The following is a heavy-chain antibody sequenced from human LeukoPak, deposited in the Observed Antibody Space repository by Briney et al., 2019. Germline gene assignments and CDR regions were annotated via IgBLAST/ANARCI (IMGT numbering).Heavy chain of an antibody. J-gene: IGHJ4*02. CDR2: IWYDGSNK. V-gene: IGHV3-33*01. CDR1: GFTFSSYG. CDR3: ARDRSGAARPDLAN. Sequence: GGSLRLSCAASGFTFSSYGMHWVRQAPGKGLEWVAVIWYDGSNKYYADSVKGRFTISRDNSKNTLYLQMNSLRAEDTAVYYCARDRSGAARPDLANWGQGTLVTVSS. D-gene: IGHD6-6*01.